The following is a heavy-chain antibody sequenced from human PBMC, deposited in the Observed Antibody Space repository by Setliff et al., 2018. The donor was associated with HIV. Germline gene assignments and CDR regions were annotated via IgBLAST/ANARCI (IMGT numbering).Heavy chain of an antibody. J-gene: IGHJ6*02. D-gene: IGHD3-10*01. Sequence: SGGSLRLSCAASGFTFSNYAMHWVRQAPGKGLEWVAVISYDGSNKYYADSVKGRFTISRDNSKNTLYLQMNSLTPEDTAVYYCASPSFGDVDYYYGMDVWGQGTTVTVSS. V-gene: IGHV3-30-3*01. CDR1: GFTFSNYA. CDR2: ISYDGSNK. CDR3: ASPSFGDVDYYYGMDV.